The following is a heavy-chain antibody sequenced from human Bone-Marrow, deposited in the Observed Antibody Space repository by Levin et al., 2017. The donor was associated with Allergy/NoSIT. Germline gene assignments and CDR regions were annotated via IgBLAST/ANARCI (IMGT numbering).Heavy chain of an antibody. D-gene: IGHD2-15*01. CDR2: ISSSGSTI. J-gene: IGHJ6*04. CDR1: GFTFSSYE. CDR3: ARRRRSMDYCSGGSLAGMDV. Sequence: GESLKISCAASGFTFSSYEMNWVRQAPGKGLEWVSYISSSGSTIYYADSVKGRFTISRDNAKNSLYLQMNSLRAEDTAVYYCARRRRSMDYCSGGSLAGMDVWGKGTTVTVSS. V-gene: IGHV3-48*03.